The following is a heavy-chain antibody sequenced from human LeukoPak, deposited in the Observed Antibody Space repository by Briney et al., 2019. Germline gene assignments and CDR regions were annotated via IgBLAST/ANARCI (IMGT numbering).Heavy chain of an antibody. CDR1: GGSISSSSHY. J-gene: IGHJ4*02. Sequence: PSETLSLTCTVSGGSISSSSHYWGWIRQPPGKGLEWIGSMYYRGSTYHNPSLKSRVTISVDTSKNQFSLKLSSVTAADTAVYYCARASLRYLDDWGQGTLVTVSS. D-gene: IGHD3-9*01. CDR2: MYYRGST. CDR3: ARASLRYLDD. V-gene: IGHV4-39*01.